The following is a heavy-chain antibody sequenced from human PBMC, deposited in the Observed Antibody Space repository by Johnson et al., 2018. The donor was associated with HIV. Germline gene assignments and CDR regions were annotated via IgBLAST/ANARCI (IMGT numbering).Heavy chain of an antibody. J-gene: IGHJ3*02. Sequence: QVQLVESGGGVVQPGRSLRLSCAASGFTFSSYAMHWVRQAPGKGLEWVAVISYDGSNKYYADSVQGRFTSSRDNSKNTLYLQMNSLTADDTAIQYCAKGPELRCSRSAFDIWCQGTMITVSS. V-gene: IGHV3-30*04. CDR3: AKGPELRCSRSAFDI. D-gene: IGHD1-14*01. CDR2: ISYDGSNK. CDR1: GFTFSSYA.